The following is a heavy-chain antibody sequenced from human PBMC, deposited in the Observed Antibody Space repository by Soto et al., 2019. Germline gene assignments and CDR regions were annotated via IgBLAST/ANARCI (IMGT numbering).Heavy chain of an antibody. D-gene: IGHD3-22*01. J-gene: IGHJ4*02. CDR1: GYSFTSYW. CDR3: ARHEIHSYYYDSSGYYLGPIDY. Sequence: GESLKISCKGSGYSFTSYWIGWVRQMPGKGLEWMGIIYPGDSDTRYSPSFQGQVTISADKSISTAYPQWSSLKASDTAMYYCARHEIHSYYYDSSGYYLGPIDYWGQGTLVTVSS. V-gene: IGHV5-51*01. CDR2: IYPGDSDT.